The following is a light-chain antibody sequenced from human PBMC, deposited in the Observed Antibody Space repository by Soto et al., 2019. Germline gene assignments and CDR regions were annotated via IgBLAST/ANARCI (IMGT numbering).Light chain of an antibody. V-gene: IGKV3-20*01. J-gene: IGKJ2*01. CDR2: GAS. CDR3: QQYANSPFT. CDR1: QSVSSNY. Sequence: EIVLTQSPGTLPLSPGERATLSCRASQSVSSNYLVWYQQKPGQAPRPLIYGASSRATGIPDRFSGSGSGTDFTLTISSLEPEDFAVYSCQQYANSPFTFGQGTKLEIK.